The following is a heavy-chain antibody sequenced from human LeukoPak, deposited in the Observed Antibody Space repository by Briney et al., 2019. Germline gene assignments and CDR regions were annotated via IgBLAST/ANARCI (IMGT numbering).Heavy chain of an antibody. D-gene: IGHD2-2*01. J-gene: IGHJ5*02. Sequence: GGSLRLSCAASGFTFSSYGMHWVRQAPGKGLEWVAFIWYDGSNKYYADSVKGRFTISRDNSKNTLYLQMNSLRAEDTAVYYCAKGLRIVVVPAAIKWFDPWGQGTLVTVSS. V-gene: IGHV3-30*02. CDR2: IWYDGSNK. CDR3: AKGLRIVVVPAAIKWFDP. CDR1: GFTFSSYG.